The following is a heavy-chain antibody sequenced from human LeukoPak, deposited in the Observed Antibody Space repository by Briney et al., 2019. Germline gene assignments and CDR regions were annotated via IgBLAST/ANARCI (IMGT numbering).Heavy chain of an antibody. CDR2: ISSSSSTI. V-gene: IGHV3-48*04. Sequence: GGSLRLSCTASGFTFGDYGMSWVRQAPGKGLEWVSYISSSSSTIYYADSVKGRFTISRDNSKNSLYLQMNSLRAEDTALYYCAKDKGLAAAEMGGYDYWGQGTLVTVSS. CDR3: AKDKGLAAAEMGGYDY. CDR1: GFTFGDYG. D-gene: IGHD6-13*01. J-gene: IGHJ4*02.